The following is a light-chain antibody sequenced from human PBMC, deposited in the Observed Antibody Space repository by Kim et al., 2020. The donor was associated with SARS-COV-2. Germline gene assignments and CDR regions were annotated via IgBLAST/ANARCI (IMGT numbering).Light chain of an antibody. V-gene: IGKV1-39*01. Sequence: VRHTVDITCRTSQSIGNYLNWYQYKPGKAPNLLIYAAASLQSGVPSRFSGSGSGTDFTLTISSLQPEDFATYYCQQSYSTPLTFGGGTKVDIK. CDR3: QQSYSTPLT. CDR2: AAA. J-gene: IGKJ4*01. CDR1: QSIGNY.